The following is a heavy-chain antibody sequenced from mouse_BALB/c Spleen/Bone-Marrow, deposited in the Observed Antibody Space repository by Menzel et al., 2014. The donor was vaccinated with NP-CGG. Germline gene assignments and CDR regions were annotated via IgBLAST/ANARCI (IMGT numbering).Heavy chain of an antibody. CDR2: ISSGGSYT. Sequence: EVKLVESGGDLVKPGGSLKLSCAASGFTFSSYGMSWVRQTPDKRLEWVATISSGGSYTYYPDSVKGRFTISRDNAKNTLYLQVSSLKSEDTAMYCCARPTTVVATGGSFDYWGQGTTLTVSS. D-gene: IGHD1-1*01. V-gene: IGHV5-6*02. J-gene: IGHJ2*01. CDR1: GFTFSSYG. CDR3: ARPTTVVATGGSFDY.